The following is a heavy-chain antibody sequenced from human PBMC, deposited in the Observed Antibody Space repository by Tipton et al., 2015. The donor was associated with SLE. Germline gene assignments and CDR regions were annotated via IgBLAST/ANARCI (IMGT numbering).Heavy chain of an antibody. CDR3: VRYAVGDTSVVSRLDF. V-gene: IGHV1-2*02. CDR2: INPNSGGT. D-gene: IGHD5-18*01. Sequence: QSGAEVKKPGASVKVSCKASGYTFTGYYMHWVRQAPGQGLEWMGWINPNSGGTNYAQKFQGRVTLTRDTSTSTAYMELNSLTSDDTGVFYCVRYAVGDTSVVSRLDFWGQGTLVTVSS. J-gene: IGHJ4*02. CDR1: GYTFTGYY.